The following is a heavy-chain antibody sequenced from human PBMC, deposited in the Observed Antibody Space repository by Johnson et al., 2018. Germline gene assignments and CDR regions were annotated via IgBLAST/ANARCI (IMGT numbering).Heavy chain of an antibody. CDR2: ISSSSI. V-gene: IGHV3-48*01. Sequence: VQLVESGGGLVQPGGSLRLSCAASGFTFSSYSMNWVRRAPGKGLEWVSYISSSSIYYADSVKGRFIISRDNAKNSLYLQMNSLRAEDTAIYYCARDRQRYYDNSAWGWYFALWGRGTLVTVSS. D-gene: IGHD3-22*01. CDR1: GFTFSSYS. J-gene: IGHJ2*01. CDR3: ARDRQRYYDNSAWGWYFAL.